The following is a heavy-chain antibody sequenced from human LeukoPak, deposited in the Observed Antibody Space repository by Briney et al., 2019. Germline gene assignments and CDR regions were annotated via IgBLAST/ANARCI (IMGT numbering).Heavy chain of an antibody. D-gene: IGHD3-3*01. CDR2: IYYSGSN. V-gene: IGHV4-39*01. CDR1: GGSISSSSYY. CDR3: ARHDVTIFGVVSATHFDY. J-gene: IGHJ4*02. Sequence: PSETLSLTCTVSGGSISSSSYYWGWIRQPPGKGLEWIGSIYYSGSNHHNPSLKSRVTISVDTSKNQFSLKLSSVTAADTAVYYCARHDVTIFGVVSATHFDYWGQGTLVTVSS.